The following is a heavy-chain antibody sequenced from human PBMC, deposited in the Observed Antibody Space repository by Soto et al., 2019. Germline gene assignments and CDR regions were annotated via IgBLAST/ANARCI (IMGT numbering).Heavy chain of an antibody. CDR3: ARPYCSGGSCYSHTYNWFDP. V-gene: IGHV4-39*01. J-gene: IGHJ5*02. D-gene: IGHD2-15*01. CDR1: GGSISSSSYY. Sequence: SETLSLTCTVSGGSISSSSYYWGWIRQPPGKGLEWIGSIYYSGSTYYNPSLKSRVTISVDTSKNQFSLKLSSVTAADTAVYYCARPYCSGGSCYSHTYNWFDPWGQGTLVTVSS. CDR2: IYYSGST.